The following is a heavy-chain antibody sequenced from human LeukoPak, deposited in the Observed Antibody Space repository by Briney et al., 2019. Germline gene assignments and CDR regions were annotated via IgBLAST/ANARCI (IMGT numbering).Heavy chain of an antibody. J-gene: IGHJ4*02. CDR2: VYYSGST. CDR1: GGSISNHY. V-gene: IGHV4-59*11. D-gene: IGHD3-22*01. Sequence: PSETLSLTCTVSGGSISNHYWSWIRQPPGKGLEWIGYVYYSGSTNYNPSLKSRVTISIHTPKKQFSLKLPSVTAADTALYYCARTRDDTSGYLSIDYWGQGTLVTVSS. CDR3: ARTRDDTSGYLSIDY.